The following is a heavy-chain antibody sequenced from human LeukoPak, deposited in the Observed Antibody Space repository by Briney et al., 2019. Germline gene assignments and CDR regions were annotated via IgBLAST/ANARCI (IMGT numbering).Heavy chain of an antibody. CDR2: FDPEDGET. CDR3: ATLVATNAPFDY. V-gene: IGHV1-24*01. D-gene: IGHD5-12*01. Sequence: ASVKVSCKVSGYTLTELSMHWVRQAPGKGLEWMGGFDPEDGETIYAQKFQGRVTMTEDTSTDTAYMELSSLRSKDTAVYYCATLVATNAPFDYWGQGTLVTVSS. J-gene: IGHJ4*02. CDR1: GYTLTELS.